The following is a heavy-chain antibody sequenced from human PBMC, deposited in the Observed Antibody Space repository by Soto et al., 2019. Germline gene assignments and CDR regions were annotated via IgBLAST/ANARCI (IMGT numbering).Heavy chain of an antibody. CDR1: GYTFTGYY. CDR3: ARSYGSVSSRSPELYYYYMDV. J-gene: IGHJ6*03. V-gene: IGHV1-2*04. Sequence: QVQLVQSGAEVKKPGASVKVSCKASGYTFTGYYMHWVRQAPGQGLEWMGWINPNSGGTNYAQKFQGWVTMTRDTSISTAYMELSRLRSDDTAVYYCARSYGSVSSRSPELYYYYMDVWGKGTTVTVSS. D-gene: IGHD3-10*01. CDR2: INPNSGGT.